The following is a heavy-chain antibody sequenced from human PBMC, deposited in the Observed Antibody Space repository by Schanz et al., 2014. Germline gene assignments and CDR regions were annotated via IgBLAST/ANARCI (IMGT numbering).Heavy chain of an antibody. CDR1: GFTFSDHW. J-gene: IGHJ4*02. V-gene: IGHV3-7*01. CDR2: IKQDGIEK. CDR3: ARGESGYGIDY. D-gene: IGHD5-12*01. Sequence: VQLVESGGALVQPGGSLRLSCSASGFTFSDHWMSWVRQPPGKGLEWVANIKQDGIEKYYVDSVKGRFTISRDNAKNSLYLQMNSLRAEDTAVYYCARGESGYGIDYWGQGTLVTVSS.